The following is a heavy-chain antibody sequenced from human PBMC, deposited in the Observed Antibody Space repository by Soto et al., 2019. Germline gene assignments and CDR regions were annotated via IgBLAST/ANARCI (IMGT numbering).Heavy chain of an antibody. V-gene: IGHV1-46*03. CDR3: ALTAGPHY. CDR2: INPSGGST. CDR1: GYSFTSHY. Sequence: GASVKVSCNAIGYSFTSHYVHWVRQAPGQGLEWMGTINPSGGSTSYAQKFQGRVTMTRDTSTSTVYMELSSLRSEDTAVYYCALTAGPHYWGQGTLVTVSS. J-gene: IGHJ4*02.